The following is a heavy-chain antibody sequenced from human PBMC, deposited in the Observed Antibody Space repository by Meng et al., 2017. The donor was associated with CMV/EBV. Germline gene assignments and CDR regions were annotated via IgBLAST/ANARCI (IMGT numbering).Heavy chain of an antibody. J-gene: IGHJ4*02. V-gene: IGHV1-69*12. CDR1: GGTFSSYD. Sequence: QVQLVQSGAEAKTPGSSVTVSRKASGGTFSSYDISWVRQAPGQGLEWMGGIIPIFGTANYAQKFQGRVTITADESTSTAYMELSSLRSEDTAVYYCARMPRDGYNYIDYWGQGTLVTVSS. CDR3: ARMPRDGYNYIDY. D-gene: IGHD5-24*01. CDR2: IIPIFGTA.